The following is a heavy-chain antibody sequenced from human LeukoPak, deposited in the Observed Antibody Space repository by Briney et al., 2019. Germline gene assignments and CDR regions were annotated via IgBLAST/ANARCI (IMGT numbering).Heavy chain of an antibody. J-gene: IGHJ4*02. V-gene: IGHV3-7*01. CDR3: ARVHYDILTYYFDY. Sequence: HPGGSLRLSCAASGFTFGSYWMSWVRQAPGKGLEWVANIKQDGSEKYYVDSVKGRFTISRDNAKNSLYLQMNSLRAEDTAVYYCARVHYDILTYYFDYWGQGTLVTVSS. CDR1: GFTFGSYW. D-gene: IGHD3-9*01. CDR2: IKQDGSEK.